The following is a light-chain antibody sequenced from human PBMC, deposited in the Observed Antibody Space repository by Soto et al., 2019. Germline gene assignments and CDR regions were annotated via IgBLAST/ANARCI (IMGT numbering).Light chain of an antibody. CDR2: MAS. J-gene: IGKJ3*01. CDR1: QSISSS. Sequence: DTQMTQSPSTLSASVGDRVTITCRASQSISSSLAWYQQKPGRAPQLLMYMASTLESGVPSRFGGSGSGTEFTLTISSLQPDDVATYYCQQYKTYPLIFGPGTKVDIK. CDR3: QQYKTYPLI. V-gene: IGKV1-5*03.